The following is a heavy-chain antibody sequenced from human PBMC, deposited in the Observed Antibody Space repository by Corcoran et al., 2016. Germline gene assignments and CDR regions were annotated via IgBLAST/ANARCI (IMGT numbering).Heavy chain of an antibody. CDR1: GGSFSGYY. D-gene: IGHD3-16*01. CDR2: INHSGST. Sequence: QVQLQQWGAGLLKPSETLSLTCAVYGGSFSGYYWSWIRQPPGKGLEWIGEINHSGSTNYNPSLKSRVTISVDTSKNQFSLKLSSVTAADTAVYYCARGRGGYYYYYGMDVWGQGTTVTVSS. V-gene: IGHV4-34*01. CDR3: ARGRGGYYYYYGMDV. J-gene: IGHJ6*02.